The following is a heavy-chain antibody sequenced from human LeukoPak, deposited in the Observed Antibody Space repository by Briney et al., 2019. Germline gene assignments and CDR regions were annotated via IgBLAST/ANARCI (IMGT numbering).Heavy chain of an antibody. Sequence: SQTLSLTCTVSGGSISSGDYYWSWIRQPLGKGLEWIGYIYYSGSTYYNPSLKSRVTISVDTSKNQFSLKLSSVTAADTAVYYCARGDETMTFDYWGQGTLVTVSS. V-gene: IGHV4-30-4*01. CDR3: ARGDETMTFDY. CDR1: GGSISSGDYY. J-gene: IGHJ4*02. CDR2: IYYSGST.